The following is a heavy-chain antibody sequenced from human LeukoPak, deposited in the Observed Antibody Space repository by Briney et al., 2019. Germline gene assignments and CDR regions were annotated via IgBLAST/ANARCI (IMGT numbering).Heavy chain of an antibody. J-gene: IGHJ4*02. Sequence: SATPSLTCTVSGGSVGSDNSYWNWIRQPAGKGLEWIGRIYADGSSTHNPSLKSRVTILVDTSKNQFSLRLSSMTAADTAVYYCERGYYCRTWGQGTLVTVSS. D-gene: IGHD3-10*01. CDR2: IYADGSS. CDR3: ERGYYCRT. V-gene: IGHV4-61*02. CDR1: GGSVGSDNSY.